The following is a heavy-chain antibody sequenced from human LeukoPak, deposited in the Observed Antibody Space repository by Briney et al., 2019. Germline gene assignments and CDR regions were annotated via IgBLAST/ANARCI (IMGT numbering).Heavy chain of an antibody. Sequence: GESLKISCKGSGYSFTSYWIGWVRQMPRKGLEWMGIIYPGDSDTRYSPSFQGQVTISADKSISTAYLQWSSLKASDTAMYYCARYSGYCSSTSCYPSFSDYWGQGTLVTVSS. D-gene: IGHD2-2*01. V-gene: IGHV5-51*01. CDR2: IYPGDSDT. CDR1: GYSFTSYW. J-gene: IGHJ4*02. CDR3: ARYSGYCSSTSCYPSFSDY.